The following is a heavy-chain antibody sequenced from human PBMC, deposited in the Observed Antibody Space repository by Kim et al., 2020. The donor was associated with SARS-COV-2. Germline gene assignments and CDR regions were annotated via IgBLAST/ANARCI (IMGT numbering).Heavy chain of an antibody. CDR3: AKDTPYYGSGSPFYFDY. V-gene: IGHV3-23*01. Sequence: GGSLRLSCAASGFTFSSYAMSWVRQAPGKGLEWVSAISDSGGSTYYADSVKGRFTISRDNSKNTLYLQMNSLRAEDTAVYYCAKDTPYYGSGSPFYFDYWGQGTLVTVSS. CDR2: ISDSGGST. J-gene: IGHJ4*02. CDR1: GFTFSSYA. D-gene: IGHD3-10*01.